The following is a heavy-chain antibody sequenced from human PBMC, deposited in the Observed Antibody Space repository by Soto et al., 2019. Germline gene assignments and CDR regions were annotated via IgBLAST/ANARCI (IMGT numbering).Heavy chain of an antibody. CDR3: ARVLGYSALFYMDV. CDR1: GGSISSYY. CDR2: TYYSGST. Sequence: PSETLSLTCTVSGGSISSYYWSWIRQPPGKGLEWIGYTYYSGSTNYNPSLKSRVTISVDTSKNQFSLKLSSVTAADTAVYYCARVLGYSALFYMDVWGKGTTVTVSS. D-gene: IGHD5-12*01. V-gene: IGHV4-59*01. J-gene: IGHJ6*03.